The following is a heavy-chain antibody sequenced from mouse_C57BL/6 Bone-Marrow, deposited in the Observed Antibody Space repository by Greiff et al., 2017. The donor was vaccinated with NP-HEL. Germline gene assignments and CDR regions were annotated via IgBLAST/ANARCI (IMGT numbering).Heavy chain of an antibody. J-gene: IGHJ3*01. CDR1: GYTFTDYY. V-gene: IGHV1-19*01. D-gene: IGHD1-1*01. CDR2: INPYNGGT. CDR3: ARGKLRLAY. Sequence: VQLQQSGPVLVKPGASVKMSCKASGYTFTDYYMNWVKQSHGKSLEWIGVINPYNGGTSYNQKFKGKATLTVDKSSSTAYMELNSLTSEDSAVYYCARGKLRLAYWGQGTLVTVSA.